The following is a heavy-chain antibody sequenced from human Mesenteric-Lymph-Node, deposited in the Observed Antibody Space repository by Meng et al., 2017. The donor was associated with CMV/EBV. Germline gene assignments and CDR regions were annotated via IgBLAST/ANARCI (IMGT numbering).Heavy chain of an antibody. D-gene: IGHD2-2*01. J-gene: IGHJ5*02. Sequence: GSLRLSCTVSGGSVSSGSYYWSWIRQPPGKGLEWIGYIYYSGCTNYNPSLKSRVTISVDTSKNQFSLKLSSVTAADTAVYYCARTQGYCSSTSCSINWFDPWGQGTLVTVSS. CDR1: GGSVSSGSYY. CDR3: ARTQGYCSSTSCSINWFDP. V-gene: IGHV4-61*01. CDR2: IYYSGCT.